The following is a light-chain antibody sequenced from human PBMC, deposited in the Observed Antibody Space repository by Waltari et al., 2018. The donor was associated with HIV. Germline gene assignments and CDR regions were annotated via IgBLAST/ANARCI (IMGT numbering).Light chain of an antibody. V-gene: IGKV3-20*01. Sequence: EIVLTQSPGTLSLSPGERATLSCRASQSVSSSYLAWYQQKPGQAPRLLIYGASSRATGIPDRFSGSGSGTDVNLTISRLEPEDFAVYYCQQYGSSPKTFGQGTKVEIK. CDR2: GAS. J-gene: IGKJ1*01. CDR3: QQYGSSPKT. CDR1: QSVSSSY.